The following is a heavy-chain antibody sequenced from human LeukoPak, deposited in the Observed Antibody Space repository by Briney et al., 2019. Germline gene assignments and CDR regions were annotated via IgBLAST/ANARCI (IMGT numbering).Heavy chain of an antibody. CDR1: GYTFTSYY. V-gene: IGHV1-46*01. CDR2: INPSGGST. CDR3: ATPPLNSYGYFLFHY. D-gene: IGHD5-18*01. Sequence: GASVKVSFKASGYTFTSYYMHWVRQAPGQGLEWMGIINPSGGSTSYAQKFQGRVTMTRDTSTSTVYMELSSLRSEDTAVYYCATPPLNSYGYFLFHYWGQGTLVTVSS. J-gene: IGHJ4*02.